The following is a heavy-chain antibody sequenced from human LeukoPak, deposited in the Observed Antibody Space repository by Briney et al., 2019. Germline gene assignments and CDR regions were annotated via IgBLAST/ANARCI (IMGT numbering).Heavy chain of an antibody. V-gene: IGHV3-74*01. CDR2: INSDGSST. Sequence: GGSLRLSCAASGFTFSSYWMHWVRQAPGKGLVWVSRINSDGSSTSYADSVKGRFTISRDNAKNTLYLQMNSLRGEDTAVYYCVRDQYTQAAFDIWGQGTMATVSS. J-gene: IGHJ3*02. CDR3: VRDQYTQAAFDI. D-gene: IGHD5-18*01. CDR1: GFTFSSYW.